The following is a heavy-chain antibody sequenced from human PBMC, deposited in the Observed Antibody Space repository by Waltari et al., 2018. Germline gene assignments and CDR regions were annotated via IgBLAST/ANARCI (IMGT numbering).Heavy chain of an antibody. D-gene: IGHD4-17*01. J-gene: IGHJ6*02. CDR2: ISSSSSYI. CDR3: AREGVMTTVTTAQGEVDV. CDR1: GFTFSSYS. Sequence: EVQLVESGGGLVKPGGSLRLSCAASGFTFSSYSMNWVRQAPGKGLEWVSSISSSSSYIYYADSVKGRFTISRDNAKNSLYLQMNSLRAEDTAVYYCAREGVMTTVTTAQGEVDVWGQGTTVTVSS. V-gene: IGHV3-21*01.